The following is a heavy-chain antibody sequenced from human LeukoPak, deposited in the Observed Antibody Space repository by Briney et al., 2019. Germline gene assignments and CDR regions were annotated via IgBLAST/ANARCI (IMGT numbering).Heavy chain of an antibody. CDR1: GYTFTSYY. J-gene: IGHJ4*02. V-gene: IGHV1-2*06. D-gene: IGHD1-26*01. CDR2: IDPNTGGT. CDR3: ASLYDIVGTTVDY. Sequence: ASVTVSCTASGYTFTSYYMHWVRQAPGQGLEWMGRIDPNTGGTKSAKNFQGRVTMTRDTSISTAYMALSGLRSDDTAVYYCASLYDIVGTTVDYWGQGTLVTVSS.